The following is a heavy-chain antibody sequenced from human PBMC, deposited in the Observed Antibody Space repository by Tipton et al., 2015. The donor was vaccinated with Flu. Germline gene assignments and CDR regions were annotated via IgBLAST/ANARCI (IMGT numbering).Heavy chain of an antibody. CDR1: GFTFGDYA. V-gene: IGHV3-49*04. J-gene: IGHJ4*02. D-gene: IGHD3-3*01. Sequence: LSLTCTTSGFTFGDYAMTWVRQAPGKGLECIGFIRSKSYGGKAEYAASEKDRFVISRDDSKSIAYLQVNGLKTEDTAVYYCTRWAEWSINYFDYWGPGTLVTVSA. CDR3: TRWAEWSINYFDY. CDR2: IRSKSYGGKA.